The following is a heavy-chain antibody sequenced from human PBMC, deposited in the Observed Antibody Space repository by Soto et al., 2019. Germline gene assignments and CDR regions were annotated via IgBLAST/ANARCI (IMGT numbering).Heavy chain of an antibody. Sequence: LRLSCVASGFSLSDYAVNWVRQAPGKGLEWVSFISSDSRTIYYADSVEGRFTVSRDNARNSVSLQMDSLRDEDAAVYYCARIKLVEWFFINVDVYDLDVWGQGTPVTVSS. CDR1: GFSLSDYA. CDR3: ARIKLVEWFFINVDVYDLDV. V-gene: IGHV3-48*02. D-gene: IGHD3-3*01. CDR2: ISSDSRTI. J-gene: IGHJ6*02.